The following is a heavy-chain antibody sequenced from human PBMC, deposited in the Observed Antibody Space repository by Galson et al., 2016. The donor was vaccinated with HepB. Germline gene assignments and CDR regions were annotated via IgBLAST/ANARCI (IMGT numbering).Heavy chain of an antibody. CDR1: GFPFSSYS. Sequence: SLRLSCAASGFPFSSYSMNWVRQAPGKGLEWVSSISSSSSYIYYADSVKGRFTISRDNAKNSLYLQMNSLRAEDTAVYYCARAVSWDYGDYAGYWGQGTLVTVSS. D-gene: IGHD4-17*01. V-gene: IGHV3-21*01. CDR2: ISSSSSYI. CDR3: ARAVSWDYGDYAGY. J-gene: IGHJ4*02.